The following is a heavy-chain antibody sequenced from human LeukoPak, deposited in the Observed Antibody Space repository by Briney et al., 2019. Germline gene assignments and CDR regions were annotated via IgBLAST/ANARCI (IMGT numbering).Heavy chain of an antibody. Sequence: SVNVSCKASGGTFSSYAISWLRQAPGQGLEWMGGIIPIHGTANYAQKFQGRVTITADESTSTAYMELSSLRSEDTVVYYCARELGGYSYVLWGQGTLVTVSS. CDR3: ARELGGYSYVL. CDR2: IIPIHGTA. J-gene: IGHJ4*02. D-gene: IGHD5-18*01. V-gene: IGHV1-69*01. CDR1: GGTFSSYA.